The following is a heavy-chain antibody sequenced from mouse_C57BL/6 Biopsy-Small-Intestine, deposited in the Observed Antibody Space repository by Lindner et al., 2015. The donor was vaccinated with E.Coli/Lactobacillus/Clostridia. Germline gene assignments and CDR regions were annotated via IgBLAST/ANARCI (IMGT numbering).Heavy chain of an antibody. CDR3: ATSKQWLVPDYYFQH. CDR2: INPNSGGT. Sequence: SVKVSCKASGYIFTGYYLHWVRQAPGQGLEWMGWINPNSGGTDYAQQFQGRVTMTRDTSISTAYMELSRLRSDDTAVYYCATSKQWLVPDYYFQHWGQGTLVTVS. J-gene: IGHJ3*01. D-gene: IGHD1-1*01. CDR1: GYIFTGYY. V-gene: IGHV1S29*02.